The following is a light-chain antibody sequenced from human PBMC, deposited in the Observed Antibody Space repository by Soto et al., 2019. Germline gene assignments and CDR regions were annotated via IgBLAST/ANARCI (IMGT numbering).Light chain of an antibody. V-gene: IGKV3-15*01. CDR2: AAS. Sequence: EILFTQSPATLSLSPGERATLSCRASQSVSSYLAWYQQKPGQAPRLVIYAASTRATGIPDRFSGSVSGTEFTLTISSLQYEDFAVYYCQQYNEWHPCTFGQGTRLEIK. J-gene: IGKJ5*01. CDR1: QSVSSY. CDR3: QQYNEWHPCT.